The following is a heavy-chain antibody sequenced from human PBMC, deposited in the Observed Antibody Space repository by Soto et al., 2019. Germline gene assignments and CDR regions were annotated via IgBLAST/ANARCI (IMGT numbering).Heavy chain of an antibody. D-gene: IGHD3-10*01. CDR1: GGSISSYY. J-gene: IGHJ4*02. V-gene: IGHV4-59*01. Sequence: SETLSLTCTVSGGSISSYYWSWIRQPPGKGLEWIGSIYYSGSTYYNPSLKSRVTISVDTSKNQFSLKLSSVTAADTAVYYCARAPRGNYGYPSYFDYWGQGTLVTVSS. CDR2: IYYSGST. CDR3: ARAPRGNYGYPSYFDY.